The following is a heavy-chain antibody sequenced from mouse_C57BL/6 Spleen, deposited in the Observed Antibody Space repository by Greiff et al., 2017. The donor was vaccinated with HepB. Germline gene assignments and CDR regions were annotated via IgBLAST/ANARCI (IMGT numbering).Heavy chain of an antibody. D-gene: IGHD4-1*01. V-gene: IGHV5-16*01. Sequence: EVKLVESEGGLVQPGSSMKLSCTASGFTFSDYYMAWVRQVPEKGLEWVANINYDGSSTYYLDSLKSRFIISRDNAKNILYLQMSSLKSEDTATYYCAREAITGTYAMDYWGQGTSVTVSS. J-gene: IGHJ4*01. CDR2: INYDGSST. CDR3: AREAITGTYAMDY. CDR1: GFTFSDYY.